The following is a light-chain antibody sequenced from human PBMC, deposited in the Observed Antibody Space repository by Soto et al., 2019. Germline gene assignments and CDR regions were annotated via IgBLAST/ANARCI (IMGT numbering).Light chain of an antibody. CDR1: SSDVGGYNY. V-gene: IGLV2-14*01. J-gene: IGLJ2*01. Sequence: QSALTQPASVSGSPGQSITISCTGTSSDVGGYNYVSWYQQHPGKAPKLMIFDVSNRPSGVSNRFSGSKSGNTASLTISGLQVEDEAEYYCSSYTSRSTVVFGGGTQLTVL. CDR2: DVS. CDR3: SSYTSRSTVV.